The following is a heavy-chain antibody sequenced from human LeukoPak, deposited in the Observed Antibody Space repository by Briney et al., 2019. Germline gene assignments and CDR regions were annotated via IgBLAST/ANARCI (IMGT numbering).Heavy chain of an antibody. CDR2: IKSKTDGGTT. D-gene: IGHD2-2*01. V-gene: IGHV3-15*01. J-gene: IGHJ5*02. CDR1: GFTFSNAW. Sequence: PGGSLRLSCAAPGFTFSNAWMSWVRQAPGKGLEWVGRIKSKTDGGTTDYAAPVKGRFTISRDDSKNTLYLQMNSLKTEDTAVYYCTTGLRVVVVPAAPWGNWFDPWGQGTLVTVSS. CDR3: TTGLRVVVVPAAPWGNWFDP.